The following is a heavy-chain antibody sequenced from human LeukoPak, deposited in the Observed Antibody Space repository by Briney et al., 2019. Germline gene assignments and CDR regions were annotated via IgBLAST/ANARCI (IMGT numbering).Heavy chain of an antibody. V-gene: IGHV1-69*05. J-gene: IGHJ6*03. D-gene: IGHD1-1*01. CDR3: ARAGSGTYIDNFYMDV. CDR2: LIPVFHTP. CDR1: GGTFSSYI. Sequence: SVKVSCKASGGTFSSYIISWVRQAPGQGLEWMGRLIPVFHTPKYAQKFQGRVTITTDASTNTAYMELSSLRSEDTAVYYCARAGSGTYIDNFYMDVWGKGTTVIVSS.